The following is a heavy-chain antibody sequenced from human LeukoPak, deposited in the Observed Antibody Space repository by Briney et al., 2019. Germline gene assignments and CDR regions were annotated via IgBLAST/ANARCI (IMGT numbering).Heavy chain of an antibody. CDR2: IYNGGRT. J-gene: IGHJ5*02. Sequence: PSETLSLTCSVSGGSISNYYWNWIRQPLGKGLEWIGHIYNGGRTNYNPSLKSRVTISVDTSKNQFSLKLSSVTAADTAVYYCAKDGSWDYLNWFDPWGQGTLVTVSS. CDR3: AKDGSWDYLNWFDP. V-gene: IGHV4-59*01. D-gene: IGHD3-10*01. CDR1: GGSISNYY.